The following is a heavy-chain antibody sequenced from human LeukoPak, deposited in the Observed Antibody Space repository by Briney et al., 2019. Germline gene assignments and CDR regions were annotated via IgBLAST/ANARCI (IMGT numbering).Heavy chain of an antibody. CDR1: GGSFSGYY. D-gene: IGHD3-22*01. CDR3: ARGPYSYDSSGAFDI. CDR2: LNHSGST. V-gene: IGHV4-34*01. Sequence: SETLSLTCAVYGGSFSGYYWSWIRQPPGKGLEWIGELNHSGSTNYNPSLKSRVTISVDTSTNQLSLKLSSVTAADTAVYFCARGPYSYDSSGAFDIWGQGTMVTVSS. J-gene: IGHJ3*02.